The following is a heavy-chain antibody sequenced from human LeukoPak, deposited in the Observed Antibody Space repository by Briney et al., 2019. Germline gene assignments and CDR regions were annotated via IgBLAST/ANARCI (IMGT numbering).Heavy chain of an antibody. CDR1: GYTFTSYD. J-gene: IGHJ6*03. D-gene: IGHD2-15*01. CDR3: ARSMVAASHYYYYYMDV. CDR2: MNPNSGNT. V-gene: IGHV1-8*01. Sequence: GASVKVSCKASGYTFTSYDINWVRQATGQGLEWMGWMNPNSGNTGYAQKFQGRVTMTRNTSISTAYMELSSLRSEDTAVYYCARSMVAASHYYYYYMDVWGKGTTVTISS.